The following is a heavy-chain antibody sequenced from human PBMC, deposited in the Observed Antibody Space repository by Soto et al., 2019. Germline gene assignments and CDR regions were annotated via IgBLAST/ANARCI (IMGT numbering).Heavy chain of an antibody. CDR3: AGGPNSNSWGFA. J-gene: IGHJ5*02. CDR1: GFTASINS. V-gene: IGHV3-66*01. D-gene: IGHD3-16*01. CDR2: IYSGGST. Sequence: QLVESGGALVQPGGSLRLPCAASGFTASINSMSWFGQAPGKGLEWVSLIYSGGSTKSADSVKGRFTISRDSSKNTVYLQMNSLRAEDTAVYYCAGGPNSNSWGFAWGQGTLVTVSS.